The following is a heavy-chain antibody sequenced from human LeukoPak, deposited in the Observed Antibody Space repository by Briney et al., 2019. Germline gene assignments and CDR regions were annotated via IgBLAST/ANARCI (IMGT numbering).Heavy chain of an antibody. J-gene: IGHJ5*02. CDR1: GGSFSGYY. V-gene: IGHV4-34*01. CDR3: AREMVRGVSWFDP. D-gene: IGHD3-10*01. CDR2: INHSGST. Sequence: KPSETLSLTCAVYGGSFSGYYWSWIRQPPGKGLEWIGEINHSGSTNYNPSLKSRVTISVDTSKNQFSLKLSSVTAADTAVYYCAREMVRGVSWFDPWGQGTLVTVSS.